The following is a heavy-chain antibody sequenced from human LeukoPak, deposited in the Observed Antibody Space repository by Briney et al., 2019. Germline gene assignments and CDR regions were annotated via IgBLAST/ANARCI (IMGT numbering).Heavy chain of an antibody. D-gene: IGHD5-18*01. CDR1: GFTFSDYY. CDR3: ARVAAMVGYYFDY. CDR2: ISSSGSTI. Sequence: GGSLRLSCAASGFTFSDYYTSWIRQAPGKGLEWVSYISSSGSTIYYADSVKGRFTISRDNAKNSLYLQMNSLRAEDTAVYYCARVAAMVGYYFDYWGQGTLVTVSS. V-gene: IGHV3-11*01. J-gene: IGHJ4*02.